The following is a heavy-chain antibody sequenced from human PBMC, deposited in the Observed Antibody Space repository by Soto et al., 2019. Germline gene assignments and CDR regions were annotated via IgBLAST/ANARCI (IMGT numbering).Heavy chain of an antibody. Sequence: PGGSLRLSCAASGFTFGNYWMTWVRQAPGKGLEWVANIKGDGSAKSYLDSVRGRFTVSRDNSKNTLYLQMNSLRAEDTAVYYCAKDALAPPNTARPMTYYYYYYMDVWGKGTTVTVSS. CDR3: AKDALAPPNTARPMTYYYYYYMDV. V-gene: IGHV3-7*01. D-gene: IGHD6-6*01. CDR2: IKGDGSAK. CDR1: GFTFGNYW. J-gene: IGHJ6*03.